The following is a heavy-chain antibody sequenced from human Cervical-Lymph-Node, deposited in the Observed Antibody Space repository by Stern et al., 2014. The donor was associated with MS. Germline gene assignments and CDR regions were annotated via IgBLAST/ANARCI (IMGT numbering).Heavy chain of an antibody. CDR1: GYTFTKYL. J-gene: IGHJ5*02. CDR2: INSNTGAP. V-gene: IGHV7-4-1*02. Sequence: QVQLVQSGSELKKPGASVTVSCKASGYTFTKYLIHWVRQAPGQGLEWLGWINSNTGAPMEARDFAARFVFTLDTSVTTAYLQISRLKTEDTAVYYCARDMSDFWSDYGHNWFDPWGQGTLVTVSS. CDR3: ARDMSDFWSDYGHNWFDP. D-gene: IGHD3-3*01.